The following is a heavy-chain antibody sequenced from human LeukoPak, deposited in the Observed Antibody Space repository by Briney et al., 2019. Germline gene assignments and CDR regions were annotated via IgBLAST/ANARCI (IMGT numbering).Heavy chain of an antibody. CDR2: INQDGSAQ. Sequence: GGSLRLSCAASGFTFSSYWMNWVRQAPGKGLEWVANINQDGSAQYYVDSVKGRLTFSRDNAMNSLFLQMNSLRAEDTAVYYCARDVHGGAFDYWGQGTLVTVSS. D-gene: IGHD4-23*01. CDR3: ARDVHGGAFDY. CDR1: GFTFSSYW. V-gene: IGHV3-7*01. J-gene: IGHJ4*02.